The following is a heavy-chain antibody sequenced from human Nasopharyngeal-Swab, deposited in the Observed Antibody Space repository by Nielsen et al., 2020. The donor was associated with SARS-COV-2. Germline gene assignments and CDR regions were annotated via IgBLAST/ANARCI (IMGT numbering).Heavy chain of an antibody. D-gene: IGHD3-3*01. V-gene: IGHV2-26*01. CDR1: GFSLSNARMG. Sequence: SGPTLVKPTETLTLTCTVSGFSLSNARMGVSWIRQPPGKALEWLAHIFSNDEKSYSTSLKSRLTITKDTSRNRVVLTMTNMDPVDTATYYCLQGDWSGFWSFHNWGQGTLVTVSS. CDR3: LQGDWSGFWSFHN. J-gene: IGHJ4*02. CDR2: IFSNDEK.